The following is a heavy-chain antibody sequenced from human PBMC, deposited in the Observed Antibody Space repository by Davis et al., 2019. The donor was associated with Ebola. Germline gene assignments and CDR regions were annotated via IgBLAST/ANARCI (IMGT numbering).Heavy chain of an antibody. D-gene: IGHD1-1*01. CDR2: SRNKENRYST. CDR3: ARAGLERRWGTPYYYYGMDV. CDR1: GFTFSSYG. Sequence: GESLKISCAASGFTFSSYGMHWVRLTPGKGLEWVGLSRNKENRYSTEYAASVGGRFTISRDDSKDSLYLQMNSLRAEDTAVYYCARAGLERRWGTPYYYYGMDVWGKGTTVTVSS. J-gene: IGHJ6*04. V-gene: IGHV3-72*01.